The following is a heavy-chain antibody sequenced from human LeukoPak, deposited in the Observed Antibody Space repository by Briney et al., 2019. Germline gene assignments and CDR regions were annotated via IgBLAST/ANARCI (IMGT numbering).Heavy chain of an antibody. CDR1: GGSFSGYY. CDR2: INHSGST. D-gene: IGHD3-9*01. Sequence: PSETLSLTXAVYGGSFSGYYWSWICQPPGKGLEWIGEINHSGSTNYNPSLKGRVTISVDTSKNQFSLKLSSVTAADTAVYYCARGDYDILTGYYLFVYWGQGTLVTVSS. J-gene: IGHJ4*02. V-gene: IGHV4-34*01. CDR3: ARGDYDILTGYYLFVY.